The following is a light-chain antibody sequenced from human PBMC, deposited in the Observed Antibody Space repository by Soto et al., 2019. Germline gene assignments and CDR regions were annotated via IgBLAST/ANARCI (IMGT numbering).Light chain of an antibody. V-gene: IGLV2-14*01. CDR2: EVA. J-gene: IGLJ1*01. CDR1: GSDVGTYDY. Sequence: QSVLTQPASVSGTPRQSITISCTGTGSDVGTYDYLSWYQQYPGKAPKLIIYEVADRPSGVSNRFSGSKSGNTASLTISGLQAEDEADYYCSSYTRSSTLYVFGTGTKVTVL. CDR3: SSYTRSSTLYV.